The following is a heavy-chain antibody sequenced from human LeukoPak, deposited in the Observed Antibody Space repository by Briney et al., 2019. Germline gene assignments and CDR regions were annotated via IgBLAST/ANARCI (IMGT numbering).Heavy chain of an antibody. CDR3: AREGTGYSSSWYGDNDY. J-gene: IGHJ4*02. CDR1: GGSISSGSYY. D-gene: IGHD6-13*01. Sequence: SQTLSLTCTVSGGSISSGSYYWSWIRQPAGKGLEWIGRIYISGSTNYNPSLKSRVIISVDTSKNQFSLKLNSVTAADTAVYYCAREGTGYSSSWYGDNDYWGQGTLVTVSS. CDR2: IYISGST. V-gene: IGHV4-61*02.